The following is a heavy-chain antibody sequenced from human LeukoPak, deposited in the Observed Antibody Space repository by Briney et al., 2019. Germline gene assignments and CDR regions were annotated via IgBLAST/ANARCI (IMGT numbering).Heavy chain of an antibody. CDR1: GGSISSGDYY. D-gene: IGHD3-10*01. CDR2: IYYSGST. CDR3: ARGRDYYGSGSYPDY. J-gene: IGHJ4*02. Sequence: SQTLSLTCTVSGGSISSGDYYWSWIRQPPGKGLEWIGYIYYSGSTYYNPSLKSRVTISVDTSKNQFSLKLSSVTAADTAVYYCARGRDYYGSGSYPDYWGRGPWSPSPQ. V-gene: IGHV4-30-4*01.